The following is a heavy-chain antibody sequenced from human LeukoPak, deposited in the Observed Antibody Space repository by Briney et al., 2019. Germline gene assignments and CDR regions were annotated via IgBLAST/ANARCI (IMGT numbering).Heavy chain of an antibody. D-gene: IGHD4-17*01. CDR2: INPNSGGT. V-gene: IGHV1-2*02. Sequence: ASVKVSCKASGYTFTGYYMHWVRQAPGQGLEWMGWINPNSGGTNYAQKFQGRVTMTRDTSISTAYMELSRLRSDDTAVYYCARGIGDSPSTYYYYMDVWGKGTTATISS. J-gene: IGHJ6*03. CDR1: GYTFTGYY. CDR3: ARGIGDSPSTYYYYMDV.